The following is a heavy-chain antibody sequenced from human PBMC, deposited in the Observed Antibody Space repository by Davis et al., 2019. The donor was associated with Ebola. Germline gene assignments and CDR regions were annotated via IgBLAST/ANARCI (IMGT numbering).Heavy chain of an antibody. V-gene: IGHV3-66*01. J-gene: IGHJ4*02. Sequence: GGSLRLSCAASGFTFSSYAMSWVRQAPGKGLEWVSVIYSGSSTYYADSVKGRFTISRDNSKNTLYLQMNSLRAEDTAVYYCARDAVGATTDYWGQGTLVTVSS. D-gene: IGHD1-26*01. CDR1: GFTFSSYA. CDR3: ARDAVGATTDY. CDR2: IYSGSST.